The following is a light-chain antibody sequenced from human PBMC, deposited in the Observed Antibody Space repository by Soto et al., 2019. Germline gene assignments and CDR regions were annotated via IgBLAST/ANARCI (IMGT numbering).Light chain of an antibody. Sequence: QPVLTQPPSVSGAPGQRVTISCTGSSSNIGAGYDVHWYQQLPGTAPKLLIYGNSNRPSGVPDRFSGSKSGTSASLAITGLQAEDEADYHCQSYDSSLSGWVFGGGTQLTVL. CDR3: QSYDSSLSGWV. V-gene: IGLV1-40*01. CDR2: GNS. CDR1: SSNIGAGYD. J-gene: IGLJ3*02.